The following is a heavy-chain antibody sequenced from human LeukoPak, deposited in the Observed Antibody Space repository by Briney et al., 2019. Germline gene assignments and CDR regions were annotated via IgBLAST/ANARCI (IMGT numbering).Heavy chain of an antibody. J-gene: IGHJ3*02. CDR3: ARDLTGDTNAFDI. CDR1: GYTFTGYY. V-gene: IGHV1-8*02. D-gene: IGHD7-27*01. CDR2: INPNSGNT. Sequence: GASVKVSCKASGYTFTGYYMHWVRQAPGQGLEWMGWINPNSGNTGYAQKFQGRVTMTRNTSISTAYMELSSLRSEDTAVYYCARDLTGDTNAFDIWGQGTMVTVSS.